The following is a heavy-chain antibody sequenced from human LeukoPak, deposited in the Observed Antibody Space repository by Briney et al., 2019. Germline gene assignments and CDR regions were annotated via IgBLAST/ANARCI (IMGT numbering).Heavy chain of an antibody. V-gene: IGHV3-21*01. CDR1: GFTFSSYS. D-gene: IGHD5-12*01. J-gene: IGHJ3*02. Sequence: KPGGSLRLSCAASGFTFSSYSMNWVRQAPGKGLEWVSSISSSSSYIYYADSVKGRFTISRDNAKNSLYLQMNSLRAEDTAVYYRARHSGRIVSDAFDIWGQGTMVTVSS. CDR2: ISSSSSYI. CDR3: ARHSGRIVSDAFDI.